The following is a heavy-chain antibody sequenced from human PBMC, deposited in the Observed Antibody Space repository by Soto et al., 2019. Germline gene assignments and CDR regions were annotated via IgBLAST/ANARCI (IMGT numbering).Heavy chain of an antibody. V-gene: IGHV4-59*01. J-gene: IGHJ4*02. CDR2: FYYSGST. CDR3: ARAGAATLSDY. CDR1: GGSINNYY. Sequence: KASETLSLTCTVSGGSINNYYWSWIRQPPGKGLEWIGYFYYSGSTNYNPSLKSRVTISVDTSKNQFSLKLSSVTAADTAVYYCARAGAATLSDYWGQGTLVTVSS. D-gene: IGHD2-15*01.